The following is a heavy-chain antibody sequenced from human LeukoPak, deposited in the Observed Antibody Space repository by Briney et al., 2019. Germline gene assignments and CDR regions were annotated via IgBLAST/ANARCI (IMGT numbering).Heavy chain of an antibody. V-gene: IGHV6-1*01. D-gene: IGHD6-13*01. CDR1: GDSVSSNNAA. CDR3: ARERSMAAAGKYFFDY. Sequence: SQTLSLTCAISGDSVSSNNAAWNWIRQSPSRGLEWLGRTYSRSQWFYDYAVSVKSRINIKPDTSKNQFSLQLTSVTPEDSAVYYCARERSMAAAGKYFFDYWGLGTLVTVSS. CDR2: TYSRSQWFY. J-gene: IGHJ4*02.